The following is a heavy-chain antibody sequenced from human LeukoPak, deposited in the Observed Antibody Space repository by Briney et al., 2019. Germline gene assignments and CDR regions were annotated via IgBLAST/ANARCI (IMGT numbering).Heavy chain of an antibody. D-gene: IGHD3-9*01. J-gene: IGHJ4*02. CDR1: GGSISSGAYY. V-gene: IGHV4-31*03. Sequence: SQTLSLTCTVSGGSISSGAYYWCWIRQHPGKGLEWFGYIYYSGSTYYHPSLKCRVTLSVDTSKNQFSLKLSSVTAADTAVYYCARVHYDILTGYTYFFDYWGQGTLVTVSS. CDR3: ARVHYDILTGYTYFFDY. CDR2: IYYSGST.